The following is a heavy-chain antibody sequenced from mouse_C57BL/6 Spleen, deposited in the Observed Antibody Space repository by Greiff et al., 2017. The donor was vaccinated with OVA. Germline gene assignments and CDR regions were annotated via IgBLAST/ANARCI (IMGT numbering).Heavy chain of an antibody. Sequence: EVKLVESGGGLVKPGGSLKLSCAASGFTFSSYAMSWVRQTPEKRLEWVATISDGGSYTYYPDNVKGRFPISRDNAKNNLYLQMSHLKSEDTAMYYCARADYDYDVGYWGQGTTLTVSS. CDR3: ARADYDYDVGY. J-gene: IGHJ2*01. CDR1: GFTFSSYA. CDR2: ISDGGSYT. V-gene: IGHV5-4*03. D-gene: IGHD2-4*01.